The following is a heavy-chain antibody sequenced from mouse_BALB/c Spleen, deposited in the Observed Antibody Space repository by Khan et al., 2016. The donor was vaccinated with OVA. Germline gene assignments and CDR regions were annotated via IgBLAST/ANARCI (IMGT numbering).Heavy chain of an antibody. J-gene: IGHJ3*01. CDR1: GFNIKDTF. CDR3: VTGNGIYYGHYWFAY. D-gene: IGHD2-1*01. CDR2: IDPANGNT. V-gene: IGHV14-3*02. Sequence: EVQLQESGAELVKPGASVKLSCTASGFNIKDTFIHWVKQRPEQGLEWIGRIDPANGNTKYDPKFQGKATMTADTSSNTAYLQRSSLTSEDTAVYYCVTGNGIYYGHYWFAYWGQGTLVTVSA.